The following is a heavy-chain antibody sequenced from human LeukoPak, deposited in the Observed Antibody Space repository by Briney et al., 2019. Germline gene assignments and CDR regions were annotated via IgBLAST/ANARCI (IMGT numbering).Heavy chain of an antibody. D-gene: IGHD6-19*01. V-gene: IGHV5-51*01. CDR2: IYPGDSDT. CDR1: GYSFISYR. CDR3: ARLSGWYGDFDY. Sequence: GESPKISCKGSGYSFISYRIGWVRLMPGKGLEWMGIIYPGDSDTKYSPSFQGQVTISADKSISTAYLQWSSLKASDTAMYYCARLSGWYGDFDYWGQGTLVTVSS. J-gene: IGHJ4*02.